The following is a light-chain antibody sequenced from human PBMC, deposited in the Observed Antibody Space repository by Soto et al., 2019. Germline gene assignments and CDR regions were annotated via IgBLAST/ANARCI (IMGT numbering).Light chain of an antibody. J-gene: IGLJ2*01. CDR3: AAWDDSLSGGV. CDR1: SSNIGSNY. CDR2: RTN. Sequence: QTVVTQPPSASGTPGQKVTISCSGSSSNIGSNYVYWYQQLPGTAPKLLIYRTNQRPSGVPDRFSGSKSGTSASLAISGLRSEDETDYYCAAWDDSLSGGVFGGGIKLTVL. V-gene: IGLV1-47*01.